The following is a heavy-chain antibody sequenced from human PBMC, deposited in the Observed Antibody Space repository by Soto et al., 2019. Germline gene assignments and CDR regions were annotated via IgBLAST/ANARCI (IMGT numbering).Heavy chain of an antibody. CDR3: ARAGVGLELRAYYYYGMDV. D-gene: IGHD1-7*01. V-gene: IGHV1-69*13. Sequence: AVKVSCKASGGTFSSYAISWVRQAPGQGLEWMGGIIPIFGTANYAQKFQGRVTITADESTSTAYMELSSLRSEDTAVYYCARAGVGLELRAYYYYGMDVWGQGTTVTVSS. J-gene: IGHJ6*02. CDR2: IIPIFGTA. CDR1: GGTFSSYA.